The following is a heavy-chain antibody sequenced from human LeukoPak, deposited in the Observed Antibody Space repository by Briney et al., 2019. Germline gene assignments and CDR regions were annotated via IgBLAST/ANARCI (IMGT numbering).Heavy chain of an antibody. V-gene: IGHV3-7*04. Sequence: GGSLRLSCAASGFTFSNYWMTWVRQAPGKGLEWVANIKQDGSEKNYVDSVKGRFTISRDNAKNSLYLQMNSLRAEDTAVYYCVRGSRERSYRPYDCWGQGTLVSVFS. J-gene: IGHJ4*02. CDR3: VRGSRERSYRPYDC. CDR1: GFTFSNYW. D-gene: IGHD5-12*01. CDR2: IKQDGSEK.